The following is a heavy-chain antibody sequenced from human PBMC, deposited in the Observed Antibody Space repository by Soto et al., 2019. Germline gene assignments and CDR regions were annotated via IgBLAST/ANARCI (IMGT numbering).Heavy chain of an antibody. Sequence: ASVKVSCKASGYTFTNYGISWVRQAPGQGLEWMGWTSPYTGNTKYAQKFQGRVTMTTDTSTSTAYMELRSLRSDDTAVYFCARNSSGRYNLFDPWGQGTLVTVSS. CDR1: GYTFTNYG. CDR3: ARNSSGRYNLFDP. D-gene: IGHD6-19*01. CDR2: TSPYTGNT. J-gene: IGHJ5*02. V-gene: IGHV1-18*01.